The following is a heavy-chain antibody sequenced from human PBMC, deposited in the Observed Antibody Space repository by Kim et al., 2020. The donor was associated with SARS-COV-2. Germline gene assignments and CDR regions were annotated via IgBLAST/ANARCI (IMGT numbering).Heavy chain of an antibody. CDR2: INPSGGST. D-gene: IGHD4-17*01. V-gene: IGHV1-46*01. CDR1: GYTFTSYY. J-gene: IGHJ3*02. CDR3: ARRGHDYGDYGGWGAFDI. Sequence: ASVKVSCKASGYTFTSYYMHWVRQAPGQGLEWMGIINPSGGSTSYAQKFQGRVTMTRDTSTSTVYMELSSLRSEDTAVYYCARRGHDYGDYGGWGAFDIWGQGTMVTVSS.